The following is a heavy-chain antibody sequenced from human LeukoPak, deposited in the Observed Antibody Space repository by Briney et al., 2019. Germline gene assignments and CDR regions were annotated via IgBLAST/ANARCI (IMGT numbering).Heavy chain of an antibody. CDR1: GVSVSSYY. D-gene: IGHD5-18*01. CDR2: IYYSGST. V-gene: IGHV4-59*02. J-gene: IGHJ4*02. Sequence: SETLSLTCTVSGVSVSSYYWSWIRQPPGKGLEYIGYIYYSGSTNYNPSLKSRVTISVDTSKNQFSLKLSSVTAADTAVYYCARGRGRDTAIHYWGQGILVTVSS. CDR3: ARGRGRDTAIHY.